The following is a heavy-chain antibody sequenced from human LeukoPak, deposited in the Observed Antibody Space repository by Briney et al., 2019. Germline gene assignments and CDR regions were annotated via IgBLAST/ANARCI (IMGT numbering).Heavy chain of an antibody. D-gene: IGHD1-1*01. CDR3: ARVSGRLERQSDLDY. Sequence: GGSLRLSCAASGFTFASHSMNWVCQAQGPGLEWVSSISGDSTYIYNAGSLKGRFTISRDNAQASLYLQMNSLRADDTAVYYCARVSGRLERQSDLDYWGQGTLVIVSS. CDR2: ISGDSTYI. V-gene: IGHV3-21*01. J-gene: IGHJ4*02. CDR1: GFTFASHS.